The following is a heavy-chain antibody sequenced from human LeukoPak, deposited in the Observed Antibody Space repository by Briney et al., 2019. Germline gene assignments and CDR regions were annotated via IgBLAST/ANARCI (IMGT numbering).Heavy chain of an antibody. CDR3: AGSSLGSSSAYRHFDY. CDR1: GFTFSSYD. V-gene: IGHV3-33*01. Sequence: QPGRSLRLSCAASGFTFSSYDMHWVRQAPGKGLEWVAVMWYDGSNEYYADSVKGRFTISRDNSKNTLYLQMNSLRAEDTAVYYCAGSSLGSSSAYRHFDYWGQGNLVTVSS. CDR2: MWYDGSNE. J-gene: IGHJ4*02. D-gene: IGHD6-6*01.